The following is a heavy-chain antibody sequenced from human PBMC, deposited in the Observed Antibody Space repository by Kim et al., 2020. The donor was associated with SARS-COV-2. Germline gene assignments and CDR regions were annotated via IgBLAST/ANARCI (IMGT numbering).Heavy chain of an antibody. CDR3: ARILAGYYDSSDRQAFDI. V-gene: IGHV1-18*01. CDR1: GYIFTSYG. CDR2: ISAYNGNT. J-gene: IGHJ3*02. D-gene: IGHD3-22*01. Sequence: ASVKVSCKASGYIFTSYGISWVRQAPGQGLEWMGWISAYNGNTNYAQKIKGRVTMTTDTSTSTAYMELRSLRSDDTAVYYCARILAGYYDSSDRQAFDIWGQGTMVTVSS.